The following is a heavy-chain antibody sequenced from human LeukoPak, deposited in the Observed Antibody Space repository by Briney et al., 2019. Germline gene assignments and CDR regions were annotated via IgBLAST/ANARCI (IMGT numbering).Heavy chain of an antibody. V-gene: IGHV1-69*05. CDR3: ARGDYEGYYYYYMDV. CDR2: IIPIFGTA. CDR1: GGTFSSYA. Sequence: SVKVSCKASGGTFSSYAISWVRQAPGQGLEWMGWIIPIFGTANYAQKFQGRVTITTDESTSTAYMELSSLRSEDTAVYYCARGDYEGYYYYYMDVWGKGTTVTVSS. J-gene: IGHJ6*03. D-gene: IGHD4-17*01.